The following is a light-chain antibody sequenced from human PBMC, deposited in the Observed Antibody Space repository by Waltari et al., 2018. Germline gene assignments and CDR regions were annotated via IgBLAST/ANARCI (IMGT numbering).Light chain of an antibody. CDR2: END. CDR3: QSYDRDTWV. J-gene: IGLJ3*02. CDR1: SGSIASNY. V-gene: IGLV6-57*02. Sequence: NFALTQPHSVSESPGKTVTISCTGSSGSIASNYVQWYQQRPGSAPTTVIYENDQRPSGVPARFSGSIDSSSNSASLTISGLQTEDETDYYCQSYDRDTWVFGGGTKLTVL.